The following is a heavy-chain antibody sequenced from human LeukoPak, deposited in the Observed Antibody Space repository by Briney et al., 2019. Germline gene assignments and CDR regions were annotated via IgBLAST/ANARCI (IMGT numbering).Heavy chain of an antibody. J-gene: IGHJ4*02. D-gene: IGHD5-18*01. V-gene: IGHV3-30*02. CDR3: ARWQVYVDTD. CDR2: IRYDGSNK. Sequence: PGGSLRLSCAASGFTFSIYGMHWVRQAPGKGLGWVAFIRYDGSNKYYADSVKGRFTISRDNAKNSLYLQMNSLRAEDTAVYYCARWQVYVDTDWGQGTLVSLSS. CDR1: GFTFSIYG.